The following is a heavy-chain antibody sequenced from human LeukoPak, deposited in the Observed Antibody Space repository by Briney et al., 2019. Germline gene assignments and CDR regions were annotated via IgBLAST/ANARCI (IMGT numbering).Heavy chain of an antibody. CDR2: IKQDGSET. V-gene: IGHV3-7*01. Sequence: GGSLRLSCAASGFTFSSHWMSWVRQAPGKGLEWVANIKQDGSETYYVDSVKDRFNISRDNAKNSLYLQMNGLRAEDTAVYYCEADPGDYWGQGTLVTVSS. CDR1: GFTFSSHW. CDR3: EADPGDY. D-gene: IGHD2-15*01. J-gene: IGHJ4*02.